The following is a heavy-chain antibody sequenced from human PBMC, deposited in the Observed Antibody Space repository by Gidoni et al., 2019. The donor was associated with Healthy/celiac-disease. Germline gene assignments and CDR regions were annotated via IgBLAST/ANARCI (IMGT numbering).Heavy chain of an antibody. V-gene: IGHV3-30*18. J-gene: IGHJ4*02. CDR2: ISYDGSNK. Sequence: QVQLVECGGGVVQPGRYLRHPCAASGFPCSSYGMHSVTQAPGKGLEWVAVISYDGSNKYYAVSVKGRFTISRDNSKNTLYLQMNSLRAEETAVYDCAKWGRLAGFDYWGQGTLVTVSS. CDR1: GFPCSSYG. D-gene: IGHD3-16*01. CDR3: AKWGRLAGFDY.